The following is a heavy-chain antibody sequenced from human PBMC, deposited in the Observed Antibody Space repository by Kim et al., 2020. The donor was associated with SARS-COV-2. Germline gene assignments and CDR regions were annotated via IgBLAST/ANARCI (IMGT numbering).Heavy chain of an antibody. J-gene: IGHJ4*02. CDR3: ARGVTIFGVVIIPVDY. Sequence: ASVKVSCKASGYTFTSYAMNWVRQAPGQGLEWMGWINTNTGNPTYAQGFTGRFVFSLDTSVSTAYLQISSLKAEDTAVYYCARGVTIFGVVIIPVDYWGQGTRVTVSS. D-gene: IGHD3-3*01. CDR2: INTNTGNP. V-gene: IGHV7-4-1*02. CDR1: GYTFTSYA.